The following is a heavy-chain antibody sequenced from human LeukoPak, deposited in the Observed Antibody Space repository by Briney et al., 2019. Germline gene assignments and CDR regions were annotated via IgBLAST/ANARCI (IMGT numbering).Heavy chain of an antibody. J-gene: IGHJ4*02. CDR1: GYTFTGYY. CDR2: INPNSGGT. Sequence: ASVKVSCKASGYTFTGYYMHWVRQAPGQGLEWMGWINPNSGGTNYAQKFQGRVTMTRDTSISTAYMELSRLRSDDTAVYYCAREVRHQGPTRGQQLVLAYWGQGTLVTVSS. V-gene: IGHV1-2*02. D-gene: IGHD6-13*01. CDR3: AREVRHQGPTRGQQLVLAY.